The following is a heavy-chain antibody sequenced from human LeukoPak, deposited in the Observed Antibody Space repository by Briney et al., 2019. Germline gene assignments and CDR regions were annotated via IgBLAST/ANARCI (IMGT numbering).Heavy chain of an antibody. CDR1: GYTFTGYY. Sequence: ASVEVSCKASGYTFTGYYMHWVRQAPGQGLEWMGWINPNSGGTNYAQKFQGRVTMTRDTSISTAYMELSRLRSDDTAVYYCAREREPYSNYDYYYYYMDVWGKGTTVTVSS. V-gene: IGHV1-2*02. CDR2: INPNSGGT. J-gene: IGHJ6*03. CDR3: AREREPYSNYDYYYYYMDV. D-gene: IGHD4-11*01.